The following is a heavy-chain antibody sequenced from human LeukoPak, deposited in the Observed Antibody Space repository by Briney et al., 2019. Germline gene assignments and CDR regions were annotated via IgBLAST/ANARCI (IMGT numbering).Heavy chain of an antibody. CDR1: GFTFSTYG. CDR3: ARGHEYRFGSSCSDY. J-gene: IGHJ4*02. D-gene: IGHD3-3*01. V-gene: IGHV1-2*02. Sequence: GGSLRLSCAASGFTFSTYGMHWVRQAPGQGLEWMGWINPSSGGTNYAQKFQGRVTMTRDTSVSTAYMDLTWLRPDETAIYYCARGHEYRFGSSCSDYWGQGTLVTVSS. CDR2: INPSSGGT.